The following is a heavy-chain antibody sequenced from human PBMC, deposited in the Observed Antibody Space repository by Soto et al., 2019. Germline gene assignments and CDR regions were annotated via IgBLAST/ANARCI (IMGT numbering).Heavy chain of an antibody. J-gene: IGHJ4*02. CDR1: GGSFSGHY. D-gene: IGHD6-19*01. CDR3: ARRRRGSSGWPGIDY. V-gene: IGHV4-34*01. Sequence: PSETLSLTCAVYGGSFSGHYWSWIRQPPGKGLEWIGEINHSGSTNYNPSLKSRVTISVDTSKNQFSLKLSSVTAADTAVYYCARRRRGSSGWPGIDYWGQGTLVT. CDR2: INHSGST.